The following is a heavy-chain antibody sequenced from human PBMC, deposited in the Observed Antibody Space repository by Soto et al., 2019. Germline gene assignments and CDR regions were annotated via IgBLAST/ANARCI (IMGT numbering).Heavy chain of an antibody. D-gene: IGHD3-22*01. V-gene: IGHV3-23*01. CDR3: AKDPSDYYDSSGYYYPDAFDI. J-gene: IGHJ3*02. Sequence: GGSLRLSCAASGFTFSSYAMSWVRQAPGKGLEWVSAISGSGGSTYYADSVKGRFTISRDNSKNTLYLQMNSLRAEDTAVYYCAKDPSDYYDSSGYYYPDAFDIWGQGTMVTVS. CDR2: ISGSGGST. CDR1: GFTFSSYA.